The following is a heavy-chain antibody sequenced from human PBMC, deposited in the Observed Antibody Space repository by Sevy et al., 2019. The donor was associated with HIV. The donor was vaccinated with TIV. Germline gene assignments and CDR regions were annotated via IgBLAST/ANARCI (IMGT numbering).Heavy chain of an antibody. D-gene: IGHD1-26*01. CDR2: ISSSSSYL. J-gene: IGHJ5*02. CDR1: GFTISSYS. Sequence: GGSLRLSCAASGFTISSYSMNWVRQAPGKGLEWVSSISSSSSYLYYADSVKGRFTISRDNAKNSLYLQMNSLRAEDTAVYYCARDRGRGWFDPWGQGTLVTVSS. CDR3: ARDRGRGWFDP. V-gene: IGHV3-21*01.